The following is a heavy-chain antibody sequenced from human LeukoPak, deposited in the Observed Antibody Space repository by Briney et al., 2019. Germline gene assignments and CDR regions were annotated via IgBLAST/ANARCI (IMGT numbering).Heavy chain of an antibody. Sequence: ASVKVSCKASGYTFTSYYMHWVRQAPGQGLEWMGTINPSGGSTSYAQKFQGRVTMTRDTSTSTVYMELSSLRSEDTAVYYCARAPYCGGDCYYFDYWGQGTLVTVSS. CDR2: INPSGGST. V-gene: IGHV1-46*03. CDR3: ARAPYCGGDCYYFDY. CDR1: GYTFTSYY. J-gene: IGHJ4*02. D-gene: IGHD2-21*01.